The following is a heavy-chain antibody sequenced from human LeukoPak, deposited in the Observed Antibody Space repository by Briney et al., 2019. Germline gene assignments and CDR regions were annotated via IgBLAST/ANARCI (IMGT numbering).Heavy chain of an antibody. CDR1: GYSFTSYC. J-gene: IGHJ4*02. V-gene: IGHV5-51*01. CDR3: ARHPSVAGTGFFDY. Sequence: GESLKISCKGSGYSFTSYCIGWVRQTPGKGLEWMGIIYPGDSDTRYSPSFQGQVTISADKSISTAYLQWSSLKASDTAMYYCARHPSVAGTGFFDYWGQGTLVTVSS. CDR2: IYPGDSDT. D-gene: IGHD6-19*01.